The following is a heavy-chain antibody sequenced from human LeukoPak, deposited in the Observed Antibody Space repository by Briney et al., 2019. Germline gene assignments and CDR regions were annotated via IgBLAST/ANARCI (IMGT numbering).Heavy chain of an antibody. Sequence: GGSLRLSCAASGFSFSEYWMSWVRQAPGKGLEWVANINPVGSETYYVDSVKGRFTISRDNAKNSLYLQMNSLRDEDTAVYYCARDIVGATNEPDYWGQGTLVTVSS. V-gene: IGHV3-7*01. J-gene: IGHJ4*02. CDR2: INPVGSET. CDR1: GFSFSEYW. D-gene: IGHD1-26*01. CDR3: ARDIVGATNEPDY.